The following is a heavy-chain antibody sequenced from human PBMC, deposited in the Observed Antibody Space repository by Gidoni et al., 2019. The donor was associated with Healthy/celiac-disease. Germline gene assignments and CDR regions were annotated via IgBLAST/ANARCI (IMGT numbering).Heavy chain of an antibody. V-gene: IGHV1-46*01. D-gene: IGHD2-15*01. CDR1: GYTFTSYY. Sequence: QVQLVQSGAEVKKPGASVKVSCKASGYTFTSYYMHWVRQAPGQGLEWMGIINPSGGSTSYAQKFQGRVTMTRDTSTSTVYMELSSLRSEDTAVYYCARDGVVVVAARAQTKGPSFDYWGQGTLVTVSS. CDR3: ARDGVVVVAARAQTKGPSFDY. CDR2: INPSGGST. J-gene: IGHJ4*02.